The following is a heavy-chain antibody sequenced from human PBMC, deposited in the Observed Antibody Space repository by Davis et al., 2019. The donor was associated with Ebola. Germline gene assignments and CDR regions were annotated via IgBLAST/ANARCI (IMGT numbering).Heavy chain of an antibody. CDR1: GGSFSGYY. J-gene: IGHJ4*02. CDR3: AREWFFIGGFDY. V-gene: IGHV4-34*01. Sequence: SETLSLTCAVYGGSFSGYYWSWIRQPPGKGLEWIGEINHSGSTNYNPSLKSRVTISVDTSKNQFSLKLSSVTAEDTAVYYCAREWFFIGGFDYWGQGTLVTVSS. D-gene: IGHD3-3*01. CDR2: INHSGST.